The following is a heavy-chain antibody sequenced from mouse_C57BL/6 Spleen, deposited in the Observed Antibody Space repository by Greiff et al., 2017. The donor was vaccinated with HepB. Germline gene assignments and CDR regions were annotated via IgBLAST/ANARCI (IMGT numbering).Heavy chain of an antibody. Sequence: EVKLMESGPELVKPGASVKISCKASGYSFTGYYMNWVKQSPEKSLEWIGEINPSTGGTTYNQKFKAKATLTVDKSSSTAYMQLKSLTSEDSAVYYCASLRDFDYWGQGTTLTVSS. CDR3: ASLRDFDY. CDR2: INPSTGGT. CDR1: GYSFTGYY. J-gene: IGHJ2*01. D-gene: IGHD1-1*01. V-gene: IGHV1-42*01.